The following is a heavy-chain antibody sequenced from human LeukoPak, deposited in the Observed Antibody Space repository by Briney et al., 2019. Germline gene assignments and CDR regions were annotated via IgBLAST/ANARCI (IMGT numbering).Heavy chain of an antibody. CDR1: GYTFTSYD. J-gene: IGHJ6*03. Sequence: GASVKVSCKASGYTFTSYDINWVRQATGQGLEWMGWMNPNSGNTGYAQKFQGRVTITRNTSISTAYMELSSLRSEDTAVYYCARGHRGYSGYDIYYYYYYMDVWGKGTTVTVSS. CDR3: ARGHRGYSGYDIYYYYYYMDV. CDR2: MNPNSGNT. V-gene: IGHV1-8*01. D-gene: IGHD5-12*01.